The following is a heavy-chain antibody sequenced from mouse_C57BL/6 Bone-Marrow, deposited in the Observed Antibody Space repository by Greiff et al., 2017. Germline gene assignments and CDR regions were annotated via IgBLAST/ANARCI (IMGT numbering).Heavy chain of an antibody. CDR1: GYAFSSSW. D-gene: IGHD2-5*01. Sequence: QVQLQQSGPELVKPGASVKISCKASGYAFSSSWMNWVKQRPGKGLEWIGRIYPGDGDTNYNGKFKGKATLTADKSSSTAYLQLSSLTSEDSAVYFCARLGAYYSNYDAMDDWGQGNSVTVSS. V-gene: IGHV1-82*01. J-gene: IGHJ4*01. CDR3: ARLGAYYSNYDAMDD. CDR2: IYPGDGDT.